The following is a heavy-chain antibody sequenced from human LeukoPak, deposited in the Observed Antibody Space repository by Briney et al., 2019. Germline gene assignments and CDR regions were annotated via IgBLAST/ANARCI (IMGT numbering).Heavy chain of an antibody. J-gene: IGHJ4*02. CDR1: RGSICSYF. Sequence: PETLSLTCIVPRGSICSYFWRWIWQPPGKGLERIGQIYYSGNTNYNPSLKSRVTISVDTYKNQFSLQLSSVTAADTAMYYCARDKGEYYDSSGYLDYWGQGTLVTVSS. CDR3: ARDKGEYYDSSGYLDY. D-gene: IGHD3-22*01. V-gene: IGHV4-59*01. CDR2: IYYSGNT.